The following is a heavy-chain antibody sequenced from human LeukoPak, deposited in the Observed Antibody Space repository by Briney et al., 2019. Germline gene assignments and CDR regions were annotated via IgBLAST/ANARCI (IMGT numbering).Heavy chain of an antibody. V-gene: IGHV3-30*04. CDR2: ISYDGSDK. Sequence: GGSLRLSCAASGFTFSSYAMHWVRQAPGRGLEWVAVISYDGSDKYYADSVKGRLTISRDNSKNTLYLQMNSLRAEDTAVYYCARGLDFGSGSYYNAETQPRNYYYYYMDVWGKGTTVTVSS. D-gene: IGHD3-10*01. J-gene: IGHJ6*03. CDR1: GFTFSSYA. CDR3: ARGLDFGSGSYYNAETQPRNYYYYYMDV.